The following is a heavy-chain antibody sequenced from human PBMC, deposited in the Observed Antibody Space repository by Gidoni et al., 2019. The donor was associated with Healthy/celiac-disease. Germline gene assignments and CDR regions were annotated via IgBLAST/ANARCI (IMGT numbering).Heavy chain of an antibody. Sequence: EVQLVESVGGLVKPGGSLRLSCAAPGFTFSSYSMNWVRQAPGKGLEWVSSISRSSSYIYYADSVKGRFTISRDNAKNSLYLQMYSLRAEDTAVYYCARARFGELLWYFQHWGKGTLVTVSS. J-gene: IGHJ1*01. D-gene: IGHD3-10*01. CDR2: ISRSSSYI. V-gene: IGHV3-21*01. CDR3: ARARFGELLWYFQH. CDR1: GFTFSSYS.